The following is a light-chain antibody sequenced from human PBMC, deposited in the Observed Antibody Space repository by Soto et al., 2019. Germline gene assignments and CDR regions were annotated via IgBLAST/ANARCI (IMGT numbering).Light chain of an antibody. Sequence: QSVLTQPASVSGSPGQSITISCTGTSSHVRNYNLVSWYQQFPGKAPKLIIYDANKRPSGVSNRFSGSNSANTASLTISGLQAEDEADYHCCSYAGSSTVVFGGGTQLTVL. CDR1: SSHVRNYNL. J-gene: IGLJ7*01. CDR2: DAN. CDR3: CSYAGSSTVV. V-gene: IGLV2-23*01.